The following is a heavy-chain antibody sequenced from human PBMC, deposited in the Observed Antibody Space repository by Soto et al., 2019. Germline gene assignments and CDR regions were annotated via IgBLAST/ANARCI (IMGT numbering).Heavy chain of an antibody. Sequence: RGESLKISCKGSGYSFTSYWIGWVRQMPGKGLEWMGIIYPGDSDTRYSPSFQGQVTISADKSISTAYLQWSSLKASDTAMYYCARQVAAAGYYYYYYMDVWGKGTTVTVSS. J-gene: IGHJ6*03. CDR2: IYPGDSDT. D-gene: IGHD6-13*01. CDR3: ARQVAAAGYYYYYYMDV. V-gene: IGHV5-51*01. CDR1: GYSFTSYW.